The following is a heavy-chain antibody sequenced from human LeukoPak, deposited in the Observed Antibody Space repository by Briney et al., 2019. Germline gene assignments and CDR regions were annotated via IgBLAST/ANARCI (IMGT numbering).Heavy chain of an antibody. CDR1: GYTFTSYG. J-gene: IGHJ4*02. V-gene: IGHV1-18*01. D-gene: IGHD3-22*01. CDR3: VVDYYDSSGYCPAWKYYFDY. CDR2: ISAYNGNT. Sequence: ASVKVSCKASGYTFTSYGISWVRQAPGQGLEWMGWISAYNGNTNYAQKLQGRVTMTTDTSTSTAYMELRSLRSDDTAVYYCVVDYYDSSGYCPAWKYYFDYWGQGTLVTVSS.